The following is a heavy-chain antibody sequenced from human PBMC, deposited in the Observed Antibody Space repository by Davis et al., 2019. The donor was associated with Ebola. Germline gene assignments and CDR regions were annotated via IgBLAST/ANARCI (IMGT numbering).Heavy chain of an antibody. D-gene: IGHD6-19*01. J-gene: IGHJ3*02. V-gene: IGHV1-69*06. CDR3: ARSPGGSGWYDAFDI. CDR2: IIPIFGTA. Sequence: AASVKVSCKASGYTFTSYGISWVRQAPGQGLEWMGGIIPIFGTANYAQKFQGRVTITADKSTSTAYMELSSLRSEDTAVYYCARSPGGSGWYDAFDIWGQGTMVTVSS. CDR1: GYTFTSYG.